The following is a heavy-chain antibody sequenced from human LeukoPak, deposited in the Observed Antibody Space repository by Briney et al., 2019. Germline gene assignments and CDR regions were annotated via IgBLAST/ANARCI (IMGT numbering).Heavy chain of an antibody. CDR3: ALQWLVRG. CDR2: INQEGSEK. V-gene: IGHV3-7*01. CDR1: GFTFSTYW. J-gene: IGHJ4*02. Sequence: GGSLRLSCTAAGFTFSTYWMSWGREAPGKGLEWVANINQEGSEKYYVDSVKGRFTISRDNAKNSLYLQMNGLRAEDTAVYYCALQWLVRGGGQGTLVTVSS. D-gene: IGHD6-19*01.